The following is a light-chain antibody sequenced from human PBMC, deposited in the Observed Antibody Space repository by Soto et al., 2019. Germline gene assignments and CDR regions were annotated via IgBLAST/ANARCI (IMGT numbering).Light chain of an antibody. CDR2: EVS. J-gene: IGLJ2*01. Sequence: QSVLTQPPSASGAPGQSVTISCTGTSSDVGDYNYVSWYQHHPGKPPKLMIYEVSTRPSGVPDRFSGSKSGNTASLTVSGVQVEDEADYYGSSYAGSNNLGLFGGGTKLTVL. CDR1: SSDVGDYNY. CDR3: SSYAGSNNLGL. V-gene: IGLV2-8*01.